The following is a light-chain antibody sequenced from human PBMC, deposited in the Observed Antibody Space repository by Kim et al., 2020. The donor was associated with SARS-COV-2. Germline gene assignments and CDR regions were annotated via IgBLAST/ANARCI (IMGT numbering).Light chain of an antibody. CDR1: SRDIGGYSF. CDR2: EVN. Sequence: GQSVTITGPGTSRDIGGYSFVAWYQQHPGKAPKVMIYEVNKRPSGVPDRFSGSKSGNTASLTVSGLQAEDEADYYCSSYAGRQNLVFGGGTQLTVL. V-gene: IGLV2-8*01. J-gene: IGLJ2*01. CDR3: SSYAGRQNLV.